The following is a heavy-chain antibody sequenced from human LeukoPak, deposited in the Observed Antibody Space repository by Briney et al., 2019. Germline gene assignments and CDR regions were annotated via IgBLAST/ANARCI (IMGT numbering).Heavy chain of an antibody. D-gene: IGHD1-26*01. CDR2: ISSSSSYI. Sequence: GGSLRLSCAASGFTFSSYSMNWVRQAPGKGLEWVSSISSSSSYIYYADSVKGRFTISRDNAKNSLYLQMNSLRAEDTAVYYCARDDSGSYFSFDYWGQGTLVTVSS. CDR1: GFTFSSYS. J-gene: IGHJ4*02. CDR3: ARDDSGSYFSFDY. V-gene: IGHV3-21*01.